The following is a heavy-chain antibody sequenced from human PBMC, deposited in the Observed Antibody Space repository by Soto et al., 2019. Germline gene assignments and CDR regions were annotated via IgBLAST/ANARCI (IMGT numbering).Heavy chain of an antibody. Sequence: GGSLRLSCAASGFTFSSYGMHWVRQAPGKGLEWMGIIYPGDSDTRYSPSFQGQVTISADKSISTAYLQWSSLKASDTAMYYCARHKQNYYGSGSHFWYYYYGMDVWGQGTTVTVSS. CDR3: ARHKQNYYGSGSHFWYYYYGMDV. D-gene: IGHD3-10*01. J-gene: IGHJ6*02. V-gene: IGHV5-51*01. CDR2: IYPGDSDT. CDR1: GFTFSSYG.